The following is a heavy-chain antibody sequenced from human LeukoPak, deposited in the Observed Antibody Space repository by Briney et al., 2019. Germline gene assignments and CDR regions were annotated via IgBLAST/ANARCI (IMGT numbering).Heavy chain of an antibody. CDR3: ARDRDGYNIVYFDY. CDR1: GGSISSSTYY. Sequence: SETLFLTCTVSGGSISSSTYYWGWIRQPPGKGLEWIGSIFYSGTTYYNPSLKSRVTISVDTSRNQFSLKLSSVTAADTAVYFCARDRDGYNIVYFDYWGQGTLVTVSS. J-gene: IGHJ4*02. D-gene: IGHD5-24*01. CDR2: IFYSGTT. V-gene: IGHV4-39*02.